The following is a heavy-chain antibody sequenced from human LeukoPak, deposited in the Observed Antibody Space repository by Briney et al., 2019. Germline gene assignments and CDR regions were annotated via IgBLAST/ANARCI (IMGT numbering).Heavy chain of an antibody. Sequence: GGSLRLSCAASGCTVSSNHMIWVRQAPGKGLEWVSVIYSGGSTYYADSVKGRFTISRHNSKNTLYLQMNSLRAEDTAVYYCATSSLNYDYYYYYGMDVWGQGTTVTVSS. CDR1: GCTVSSNH. J-gene: IGHJ6*02. CDR3: ATSSLNYDYYYYYGMDV. V-gene: IGHV3-53*04. D-gene: IGHD1-7*01. CDR2: IYSGGST.